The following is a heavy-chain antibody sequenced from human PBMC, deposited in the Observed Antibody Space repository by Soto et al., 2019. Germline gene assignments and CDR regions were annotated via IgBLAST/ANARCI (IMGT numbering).Heavy chain of an antibody. J-gene: IGHJ5*02. CDR1: GGSMSSFS. CDR3: ARGRALAP. V-gene: IGHV4-59*01. Sequence: QVQLQESGPGLVKPSETLSLTCTVSGGSMSSFSWNWIRQPPGKGLEWIGDVSYSGSTNYNPPLKSRVTLSVDTARNQFPRSLSSVTAADTADYSCARGRALAPRGQGTLVTVSS. CDR2: VSYSGST.